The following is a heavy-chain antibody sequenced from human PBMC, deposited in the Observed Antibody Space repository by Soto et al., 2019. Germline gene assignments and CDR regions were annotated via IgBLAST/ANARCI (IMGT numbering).Heavy chain of an antibody. J-gene: IGHJ4*02. D-gene: IGHD3-10*01. CDR1: GGSISSYY. Sequence: SETLSLTCTVSGGSISSYYWSWIRQPPGKGLEWIGYIYYSGSTNYNPSLKSRVTISVDTSKNQFSLKLSSVTAADTAVYYCARHTPYYYGSGSYFDYWGQGTLVTVSS. V-gene: IGHV4-59*08. CDR2: IYYSGST. CDR3: ARHTPYYYGSGSYFDY.